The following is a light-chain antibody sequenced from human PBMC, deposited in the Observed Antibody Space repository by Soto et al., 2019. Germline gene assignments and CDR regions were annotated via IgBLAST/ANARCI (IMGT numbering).Light chain of an antibody. CDR3: QQRSNWPPIFT. V-gene: IGKV3-11*01. J-gene: IGKJ3*01. CDR2: DAS. CDR1: QSVSSY. Sequence: EIVLTQSPATLSLSPGERATLSCRASQSVSSYLAWYQQKPGQAPRLLIYDASNRATGIPARFSGSGSGTDFTLTISSLEPEDVAVYYCQQRSNWPPIFTFGRGTKVDIK.